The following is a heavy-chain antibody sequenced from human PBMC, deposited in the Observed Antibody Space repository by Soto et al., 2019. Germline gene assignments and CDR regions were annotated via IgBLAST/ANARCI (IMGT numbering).Heavy chain of an antibody. J-gene: IGHJ6*03. Sequence: ASVKVCCKASGYTFTSYGISWARQATGQGLEWMGWISAYNGNTNYAQKLQGRVTMTTDTSTSTAYMELRSLRSDDTAVYYCARDSDTAMAPGDYYYYMDVWGKGTTVTVSS. V-gene: IGHV1-18*01. CDR2: ISAYNGNT. CDR1: GYTFTSYG. D-gene: IGHD5-18*01. CDR3: ARDSDTAMAPGDYYYYMDV.